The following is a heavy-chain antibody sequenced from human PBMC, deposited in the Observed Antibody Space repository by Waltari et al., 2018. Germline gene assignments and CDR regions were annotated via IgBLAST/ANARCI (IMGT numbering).Heavy chain of an antibody. V-gene: IGHV1-8*01. D-gene: IGHD2-21*02. J-gene: IGHJ4*02. CDR3: GRAPHGVTMLGY. CDR2: MNPNTGNT. CDR1: GYTFTNYD. Sequence: QVQLVQSGAEVKKPGASVKVSCKASGYTFTNYDINWVRQATGQGLEWMGWMNPNTGNTGYAQKFRGRVTMTRSTSISTAYMELSSLRSEDTAVYYCGRAPHGVTMLGYWGQGTLVTVSS.